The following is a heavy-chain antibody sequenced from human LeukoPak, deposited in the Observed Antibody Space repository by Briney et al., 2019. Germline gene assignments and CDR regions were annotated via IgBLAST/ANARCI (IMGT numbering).Heavy chain of an antibody. V-gene: IGHV1-69*13. J-gene: IGHJ4*02. CDR3: ARVDDYDGY. CDR1: GYTFTSYG. CDR2: IIPIFGTA. D-gene: IGHD4-17*01. Sequence: GASVKVSCKASGYTFTSYGISWVRQAPGQGLEWMGGIIPIFGTANYAQKFQGRVTITADESTSTAYMELSSLRSEDTAVYYCARVDDYDGYWGQGTLVTVSS.